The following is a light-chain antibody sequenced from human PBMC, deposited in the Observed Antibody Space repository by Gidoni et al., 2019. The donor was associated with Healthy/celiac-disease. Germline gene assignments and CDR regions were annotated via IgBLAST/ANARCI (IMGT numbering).Light chain of an antibody. V-gene: IGKV4-1*01. CDR1: QSVLYSSNNKNY. J-gene: IGKJ2*01. CDR3: QQYYSTSYT. CDR2: WAS. Sequence: DIVMTQSPDSLAVSLGESATINCKSSQSVLYSSNNKNYLAWYQQKPGQPPKLLIYWASTRESGVPDRFSGSGSATDFTLTISSLQAEDVAVYYCQQYYSTSYTFGQGTKLEIK.